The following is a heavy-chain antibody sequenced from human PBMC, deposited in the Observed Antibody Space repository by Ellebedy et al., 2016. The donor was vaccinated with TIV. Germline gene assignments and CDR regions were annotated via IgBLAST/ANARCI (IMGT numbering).Heavy chain of an antibody. V-gene: IGHV3-15*01. CDR3: TTDLLIAVASTGDY. D-gene: IGHD6-19*01. J-gene: IGHJ4*02. CDR1: GFTFSNAW. Sequence: GGSLRLSXAASGFTFSNAWMSWVRQAPGKGLEWVGRIKSKTDGGTTDYAAPVKGRFTISRDDSKNTLYLQMNSLKTEDTAVYYCTTDLLIAVASTGDYWGQGTLVTVSS. CDR2: IKSKTDGGTT.